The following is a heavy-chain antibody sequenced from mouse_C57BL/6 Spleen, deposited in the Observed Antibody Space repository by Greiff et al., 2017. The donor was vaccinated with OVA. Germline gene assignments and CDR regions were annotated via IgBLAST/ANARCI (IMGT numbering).Heavy chain of an antibody. CDR1: GYTFTSYW. Sequence: VQLQQPGTELVKPGASVKLSCKASGYTFTSYWMHWVKQRPGQGLEWIGNINPSNGGTNYNEKFKSKATLTVDKSSSTAYMQLSSLTSEDSAVYYCATMTTVVADRFAYWGQGTLVTVSA. CDR2: INPSNGGT. CDR3: ATMTTVVADRFAY. J-gene: IGHJ3*01. V-gene: IGHV1-53*01. D-gene: IGHD1-1*01.